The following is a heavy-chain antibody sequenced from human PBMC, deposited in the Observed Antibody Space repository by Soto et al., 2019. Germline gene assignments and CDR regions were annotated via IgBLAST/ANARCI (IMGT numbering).Heavy chain of an antibody. Sequence: PGESLKISCQGSGYSFTNYWIGWMRQMPGKGLEYMGIINPGDSESRYSPSFKGQVTTSADKSISTAYLQWSSLKASDTAIYYCARLLDAAGTWDYWARGILVTVSS. CDR3: ARLLDAAGTWDY. D-gene: IGHD6-13*01. CDR1: GYSFTNYW. V-gene: IGHV5-51*01. J-gene: IGHJ4*02. CDR2: INPGDSES.